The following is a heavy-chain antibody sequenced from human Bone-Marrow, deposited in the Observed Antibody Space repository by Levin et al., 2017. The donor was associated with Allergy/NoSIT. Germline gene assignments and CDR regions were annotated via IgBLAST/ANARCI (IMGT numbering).Heavy chain of an antibody. CDR1: GGSISSGGYS. V-gene: IGHV4-30-2*01. D-gene: IGHD3-10*01. J-gene: IGHJ5*02. CDR2: IYHSGST. Sequence: PSETLSLTCAVSGGSISSGGYSWSWIRQPPGKGLEWIGYIYHSGSTYYNPSLKSRVTISVDRSKNQFSLKLSSVTAADTAVYYCARTIYYGSGSGFIWFDPWGQGTLVTVSS. CDR3: ARTIYYGSGSGFIWFDP.